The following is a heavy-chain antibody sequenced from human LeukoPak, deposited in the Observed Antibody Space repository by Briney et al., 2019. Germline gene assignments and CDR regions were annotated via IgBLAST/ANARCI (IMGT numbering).Heavy chain of an antibody. Sequence: SETLSLTCTVSGNSISSGDYYWSWIRQPAGKGLEWIGRIYTSGSTTYNPSLESRVTISVDTSKNQFSLKLNSVTAADAAVYYCARRNYSASYWRLWGQGTLDTVSS. V-gene: IGHV4-61*02. D-gene: IGHD1-26*01. CDR3: ARRNYSASYWRL. J-gene: IGHJ4*02. CDR1: GNSISSGDYY. CDR2: IYTSGST.